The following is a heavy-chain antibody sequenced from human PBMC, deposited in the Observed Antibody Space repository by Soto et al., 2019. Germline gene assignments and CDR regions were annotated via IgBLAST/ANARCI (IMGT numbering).Heavy chain of an antibody. D-gene: IGHD1-26*01. J-gene: IGHJ4*02. CDR2: ISYDGSNK. V-gene: IGHV3-30*18. CDR1: GFTFSSYG. Sequence: QVQLVESGGGVVQPGRSLRLSCAASGFTFSSYGMHWVRQAPGKGLEWVAVISYDGSNKYYADSVKGRFTISRDNSKNTLYLQMNSLSAEDTAVYYCAKDLYSGSYYGAFDYWGQGTLVTVSS. CDR3: AKDLYSGSYYGAFDY.